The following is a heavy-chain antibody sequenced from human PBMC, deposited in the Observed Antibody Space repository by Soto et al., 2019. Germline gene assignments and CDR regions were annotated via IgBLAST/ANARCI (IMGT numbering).Heavy chain of an antibody. V-gene: IGHV1-2*02. Sequence: ASVQVSCKASGFNFAGYFLHWLRQAPGQGLEWMGWINPNSGATKDAQKFQGRVTMTRDTSTSTAYMELSRLRSDDTAVYYCARVDSNRPLSASYIWGQGTMVTVSS. CDR2: INPNSGAT. CDR3: ARVDSNRPLSASYI. J-gene: IGHJ3*02. CDR1: GFNFAGYF. D-gene: IGHD3-9*01.